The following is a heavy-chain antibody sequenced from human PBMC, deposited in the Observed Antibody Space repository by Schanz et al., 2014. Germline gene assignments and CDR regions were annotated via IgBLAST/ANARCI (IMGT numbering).Heavy chain of an antibody. CDR2: IGVDGTTT. CDR1: GFAFSSYG. Sequence: SCLASGFAFSSYGMNWLRQAPGKGLEWVSVIGVDGTTTYYADSVKGRFTISRDNSKNTLYLQMNSLRLEDQAVYCYAKYRGYYSVSGRYRDLEFWGTGTL. J-gene: IGHJ4*02. D-gene: IGHD3-10*01. CDR3: AKYRGYYSVSGRYRDLEF. V-gene: IGHV3-23*01.